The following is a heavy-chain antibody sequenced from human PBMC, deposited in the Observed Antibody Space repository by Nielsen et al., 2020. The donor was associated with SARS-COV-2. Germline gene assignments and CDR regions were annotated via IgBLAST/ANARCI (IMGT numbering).Heavy chain of an antibody. CDR3: ATIGATAMVRPYYFDY. J-gene: IGHJ4*02. D-gene: IGHD5-18*01. CDR2: ISGSGGST. V-gene: IGHV3-23*01. CDR1: GFTFSSYA. Sequence: GESLKISCAASGFTFSSYAMSWVRQAPGKGLEWVSAISGSGGSTYYADSVKGRFTISRDNSKNTLYLQMNSLRAEDTAVYYCATIGATAMVRPYYFDYWGQGTLVTVSS.